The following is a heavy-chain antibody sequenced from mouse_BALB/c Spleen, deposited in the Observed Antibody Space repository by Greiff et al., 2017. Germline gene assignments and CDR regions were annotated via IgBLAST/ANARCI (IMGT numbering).Heavy chain of an antibody. V-gene: IGHV2-6-5*01. CDR1: GFSLTSYG. D-gene: IGHD1-2*01. J-gene: IGHJ4*01. CDR3: AKHGDTTATYAMDY. Sequence: VQLQESGPGLVAPSQSLSITCTVSGFSLTSYGVSWIRQPPGKGLEWLGVIWGGGSTYYNSALKSRLSISKDNSKSQVFLKMNSLQTDDTAMYYCAKHGDTTATYAMDYWGQGTSVTVSS. CDR2: IWGGGST.